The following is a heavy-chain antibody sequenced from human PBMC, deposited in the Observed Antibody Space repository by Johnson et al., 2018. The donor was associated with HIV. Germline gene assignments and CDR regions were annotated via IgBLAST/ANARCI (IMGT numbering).Heavy chain of an antibody. D-gene: IGHD1-26*01. Sequence: QVQLVESGGGVVQPGRSLRLSCAASGFTFSSYAMHWVRQAPGKGLEWVAVISYDGSNKYYADSVKGRVSISRDNSKNMMYLQMSSLRAEDTAVYYCAKCIWDRSLIDVFDIWGQGTVVSVSS. J-gene: IGHJ3*02. CDR3: AKCIWDRSLIDVFDI. CDR1: GFTFSSYA. CDR2: ISYDGSNK. V-gene: IGHV3-30*18.